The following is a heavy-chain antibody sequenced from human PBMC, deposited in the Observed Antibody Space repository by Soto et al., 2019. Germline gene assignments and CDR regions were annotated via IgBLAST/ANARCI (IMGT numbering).Heavy chain of an antibody. J-gene: IGHJ3*02. Sequence: SETLSLTCTVSGVSISSSSYYWGWIRQPPGKGLEWIGSIFYSGSTYYNPSLKSRVTISVDTSKNQFSLKLSSVTAADTAVYYCARPNCSGGTCYVSALFDIWGQGTMVTVSS. D-gene: IGHD2-15*01. CDR1: GVSISSSSYY. CDR3: ARPNCSGGTCYVSALFDI. V-gene: IGHV4-39*01. CDR2: IFYSGST.